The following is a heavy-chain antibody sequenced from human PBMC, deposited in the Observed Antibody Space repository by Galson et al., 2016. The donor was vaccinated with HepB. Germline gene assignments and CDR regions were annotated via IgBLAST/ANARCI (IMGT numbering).Heavy chain of an antibody. J-gene: IGHJ4*02. V-gene: IGHV4-34*01. Sequence: SETLSLTCAVYGGSFSGYYWSWIRQPPGKGLEWIGEINHSGSTNYNPSLKSRVTISVDMSKNQFSLRLSSVTAADTAVYYCARAPGDCGASSSCHSFDSWGQGAPVTVSS. D-gene: IGHD2-2*02. CDR1: GGSFSGYY. CDR2: INHSGST. CDR3: ARAPGDCGASSSCHSFDS.